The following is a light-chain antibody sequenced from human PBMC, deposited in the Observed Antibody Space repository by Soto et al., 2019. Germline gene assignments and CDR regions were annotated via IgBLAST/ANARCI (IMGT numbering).Light chain of an antibody. J-gene: IGKJ2*01. CDR2: DAS. Sequence: EIVLTQSPATLSLSPGERATLSCRASRSINNYLAWYQQRPGQAPRLLFYDASNRATGIPARFNGSGSGTDFTLTITALEPDDFAVYYCQQRSNWPPGITFCQGTKLEIK. CDR3: QQRSNWPPGIT. V-gene: IGKV3-11*01. CDR1: RSINNY.